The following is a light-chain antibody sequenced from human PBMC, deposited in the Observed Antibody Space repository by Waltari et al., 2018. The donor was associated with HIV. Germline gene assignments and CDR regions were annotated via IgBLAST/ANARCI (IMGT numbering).Light chain of an antibody. CDR3: QQRRNWPPGAT. J-gene: IGKJ4*01. Sequence: EIVLTQSPATLSLSPGERATLSCRASQSVSSYLAWYQQKPGQATKLLIYGASNRATGIPARFSGSGSGTDFTLTISSLEPEDFAVYYCQQRRNWPPGATFGGGTKVEIK. CDR1: QSVSSY. CDR2: GAS. V-gene: IGKV3-11*01.